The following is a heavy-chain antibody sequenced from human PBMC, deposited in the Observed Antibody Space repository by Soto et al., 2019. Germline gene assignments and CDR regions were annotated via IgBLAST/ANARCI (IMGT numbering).Heavy chain of an antibody. Sequence: SEPLSLPCTVSGGSISSSSYYWGWIRPPPGKGLEWIGSIYYSGSTYYNPSLKSRVTISVDTSKNQFSLKLGSVTAADTAVYYCARPALRTNDYGDYVNLDYYYYMDVWGKGTTVTVSS. V-gene: IGHV4-39*01. CDR2: IYYSGST. CDR3: ARPALRTNDYGDYVNLDYYYYMDV. J-gene: IGHJ6*03. CDR1: GGSISSSSYY. D-gene: IGHD4-17*01.